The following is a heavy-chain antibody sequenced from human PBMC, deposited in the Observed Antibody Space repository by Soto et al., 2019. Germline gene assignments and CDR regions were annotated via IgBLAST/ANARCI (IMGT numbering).Heavy chain of an antibody. CDR1: GFTFNSYS. V-gene: IGHV3-21*01. J-gene: IGHJ6*02. CDR3: ARMALYYYYYYGMDV. CDR2: ISSSSSYI. Sequence: PGGALRLSCAASGFTFNSYSMNWVRQAPGKGLEWVSSISSSSSYIYYADSVKGRFTISRDNAKNSLYLQMNSLRAEDTAVYYCARMALYYYYYYGMDVWGQGTTVTVSS.